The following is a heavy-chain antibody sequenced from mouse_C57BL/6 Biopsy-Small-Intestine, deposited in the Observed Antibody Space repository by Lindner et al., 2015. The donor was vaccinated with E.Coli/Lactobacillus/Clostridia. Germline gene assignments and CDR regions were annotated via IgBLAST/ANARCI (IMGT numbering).Heavy chain of an antibody. CDR3: ARRDGFGYYFDY. Sequence: VQLQESGGGLVKPGGSRKLSCAASGFTFSDCGMHWVRQAPEKGLEWVAYISSGSSTIYYADTVKGRFTISRDNAKNTLFLQMTSLRSEDTAMYYCARRDGFGYYFDYWGQGTTLTVSS. CDR1: GFTFSDCG. D-gene: IGHD2-3*01. V-gene: IGHV5-17*01. CDR2: ISSGSSTI. J-gene: IGHJ2*01.